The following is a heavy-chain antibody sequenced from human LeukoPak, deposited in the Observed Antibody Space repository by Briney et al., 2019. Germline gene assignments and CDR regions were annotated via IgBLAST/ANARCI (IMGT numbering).Heavy chain of an antibody. J-gene: IGHJ4*02. V-gene: IGHV1-46*01. CDR3: ARDHEYYYGSGSYYPGGCDY. D-gene: IGHD3-10*01. Sequence: ASAKVSCKASGYTFTSYYMHWVRQAPGQGLEWMGIINPSSGSTSYAQNFQGRVTMTRDTSSSTVYMELSSLRSEDTAVYYCARDHEYYYGSGSYYPGGCDYWGQGTLVTVSS. CDR2: INPSSGST. CDR1: GYTFTSYY.